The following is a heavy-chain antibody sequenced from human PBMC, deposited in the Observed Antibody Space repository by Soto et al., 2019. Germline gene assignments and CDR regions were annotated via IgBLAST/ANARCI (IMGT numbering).Heavy chain of an antibody. D-gene: IGHD2-15*01. CDR2: IYYSGST. V-gene: IGHV4-59*08. CDR3: ARTPIGYCSGGTCSNWFDP. Sequence: QVQLQESGPGLVRPSETLSLTCTVSGGSISGNYWSWIRQPPGRGLEWIGYIYYSGSTYVSPSLKRRVTMSVDPSENQFFLKLRSVTAADTAVYYCARTPIGYCSGGTCSNWFDPWGQGTLVTVSS. J-gene: IGHJ5*02. CDR1: GGSISGNY.